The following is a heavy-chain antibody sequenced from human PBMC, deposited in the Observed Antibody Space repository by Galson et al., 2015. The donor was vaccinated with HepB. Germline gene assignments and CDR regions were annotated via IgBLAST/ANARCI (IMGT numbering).Heavy chain of an antibody. J-gene: IGHJ5*02. CDR1: GGSLTNYY. CDR2: ISYSGST. D-gene: IGHD3-10*01. V-gene: IGHV4-59*01. Sequence: TLSLTCSVSGGSLTNYYWSWIRQPPGKGLDWIGYISYSGSTDYNPSLKSRVTISVDRSKRQFSLKLNSVTAADTAVYYCARAYYYGSGFDPWGQGTLVTVSS. CDR3: ARAYYYGSGFDP.